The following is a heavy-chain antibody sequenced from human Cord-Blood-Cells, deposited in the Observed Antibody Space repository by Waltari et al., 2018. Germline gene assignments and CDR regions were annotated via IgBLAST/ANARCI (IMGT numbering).Heavy chain of an antibody. J-gene: IGHJ3*02. CDR2: INTNTWNP. D-gene: IGHD1-26*01. CDR1: GYTFTTYA. Sequence: QVQLVQSGSELKKPAPSVQVSCQASGYTFTTYAMNWVRQAPGPGLAWMGWINTNTWNPKYAQGFTGRFVFSLDTSVSTAYLQICSLKAEDTAVYYCAISLGATDAFDIWGQGTMVTVSS. V-gene: IGHV7-4-1*01. CDR3: AISLGATDAFDI.